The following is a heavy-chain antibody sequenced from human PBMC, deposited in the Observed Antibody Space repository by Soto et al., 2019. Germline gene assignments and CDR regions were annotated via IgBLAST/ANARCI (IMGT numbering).Heavy chain of an antibody. CDR2: FNPNSGDT. V-gene: IGHV1-2*02. CDR3: AREASAVVSLDY. Sequence: VASVKVSCKASGYIFTAYSMHWVRQAPGQGLEWVGWFNPNSGDTIYAQKFQGRVTLTGDTSISTAYMELYSLTSDDTAVYYCAREASAVVSLDYWGQGTLVTAPQ. D-gene: IGHD6-19*01. J-gene: IGHJ4*02. CDR1: GYIFTAYS.